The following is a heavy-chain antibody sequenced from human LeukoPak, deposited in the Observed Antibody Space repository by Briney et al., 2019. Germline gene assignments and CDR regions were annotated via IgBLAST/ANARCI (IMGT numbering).Heavy chain of an antibody. CDR1: GFTFSDHH. CDR2: ISHDGRNE. Sequence: PGGSLRLSCAASGFTFSDHHMDWVRQAPGKGLEWVAVISHDGRNENYADSVKGRFTASRDNSKNTLYMQMNGLRAEDTAVYYCASLYNTFDNDSWGQGTLVTVSS. D-gene: IGHD1-14*01. J-gene: IGHJ4*02. CDR3: ASLYNTFDNDS. V-gene: IGHV3-30*03.